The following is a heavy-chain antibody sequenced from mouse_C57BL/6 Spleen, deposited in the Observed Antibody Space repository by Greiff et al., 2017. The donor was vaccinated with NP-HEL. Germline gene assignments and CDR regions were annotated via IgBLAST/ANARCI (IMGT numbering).Heavy chain of an antibody. D-gene: IGHD1-1*02. V-gene: IGHV5-4*01. J-gene: IGHJ4*01. Sequence: EVQGVESGGGLVKPGGSLKLSCAASGFTFSSYAMSWVRQTPEKRLEWVATISDGGSYTYYPDNVKGRFTISRDNAKNNRYLQMSHLKSEDTAMYYCARDHGDSWGQGTSVTVSS. CDR2: ISDGGSYT. CDR3: ARDHGDS. CDR1: GFTFSSYA.